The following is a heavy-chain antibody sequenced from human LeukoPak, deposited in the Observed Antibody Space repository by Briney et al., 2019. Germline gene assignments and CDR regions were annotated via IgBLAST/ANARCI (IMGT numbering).Heavy chain of an antibody. Sequence: PGGSLRLSCAASGFTFSSYAMHWVRQAPGKGLEWVAVISYDASNKYYADSVKGRFTISRGNAKNSLYLQMNSLRAEDTAVYYCARDYNVLRFLEWLSPPYYYYGMDVWGQGTTVTVSS. CDR3: ARDYNVLRFLEWLSPPYYYYGMDV. CDR1: GFTFSSYA. J-gene: IGHJ6*02. V-gene: IGHV3-30-3*01. D-gene: IGHD3-3*01. CDR2: ISYDASNK.